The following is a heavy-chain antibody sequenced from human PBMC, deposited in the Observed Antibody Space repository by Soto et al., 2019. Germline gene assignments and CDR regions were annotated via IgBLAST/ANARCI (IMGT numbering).Heavy chain of an antibody. V-gene: IGHV1-69*13. CDR3: ARGNYDFWSGYRGTSNYYYGMDV. CDR2: IIPIFGTA. Sequence: SVKVSCKASGGTFSSYAISWVRQAPGQGLEWMGGIIPIFGTANYAQKFQGRVTITADESTSTAYMELSSLRSEDTAVYYCARGNYDFWSGYRGTSNYYYGMDVWGQGTTVTVSS. D-gene: IGHD3-3*01. CDR1: GGTFSSYA. J-gene: IGHJ6*02.